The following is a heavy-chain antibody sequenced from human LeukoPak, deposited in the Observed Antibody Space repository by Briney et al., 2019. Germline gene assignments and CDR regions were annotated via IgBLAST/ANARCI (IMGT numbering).Heavy chain of an antibody. CDR1: GYTFTSYA. CDR2: ISAYNGNT. CDR3: ARGLGYYGSGSYYTPGY. D-gene: IGHD3-10*01. V-gene: IGHV1-18*01. Sequence: ASVKVSCKASGYTFTSYAMHWVRQAPGQRLEWMGWISAYNGNTNYAQKLQGRVTMTTDTSTSTAYMELRSLRSDDTAVYYCARGLGYYGSGSYYTPGYWGQGTLVTVSP. J-gene: IGHJ4*02.